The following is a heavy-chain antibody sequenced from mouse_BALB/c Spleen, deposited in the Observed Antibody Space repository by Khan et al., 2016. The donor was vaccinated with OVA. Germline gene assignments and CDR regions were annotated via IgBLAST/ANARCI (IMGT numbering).Heavy chain of an antibody. Sequence: EVKLEVSGGGLVQPGGSMKLSCVASGFTFSNYWMNWVRQSPEKGLEWVAEIRLKSNNYATHYAESVKGRFTISRDDSKSSVYLQMNNLRAEETGIYYCPLPAWFAYWGQGTLVTVSA. CDR2: IRLKSNNYAT. CDR1: GFTFSNYW. J-gene: IGHJ3*01. V-gene: IGHV6-6*02. CDR3: PLPAWFAY.